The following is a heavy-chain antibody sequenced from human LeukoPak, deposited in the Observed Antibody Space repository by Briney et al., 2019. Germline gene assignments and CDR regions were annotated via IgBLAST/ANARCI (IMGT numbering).Heavy chain of an antibody. CDR3: ARDPYYYDSSGYYESQH. Sequence: GGSLRLSCAASGFTVSSNYMSWVRQAPGKGLEWVSVTYSGGSTYYADSVKGRFTISRDNSKNTLYLQMNSLRAEDTAVYYCARDPYYYDSSGYYESQHWGQGTLVTVSS. CDR2: TYSGGST. J-gene: IGHJ4*02. CDR1: GFTVSSNY. D-gene: IGHD3-22*01. V-gene: IGHV3-66*01.